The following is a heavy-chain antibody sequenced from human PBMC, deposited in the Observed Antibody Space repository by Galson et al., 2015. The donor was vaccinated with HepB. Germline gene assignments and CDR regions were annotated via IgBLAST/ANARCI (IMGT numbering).Heavy chain of an antibody. D-gene: IGHD2-2*01. CDR3: ASTPIGYCSSTSCLTGVYYFDY. CDR2: ISSSSSYI. J-gene: IGHJ4*02. CDR1: GFTFSSYG. V-gene: IGHV3-21*01. Sequence: SLRLSCAASGFTFSSYGMNWVRQAPGKGLEWVSSISSSSSYIYYADSVKGRFTISRDNAKNSLYLQMNSLRAEDTAVYYCASTPIGYCSSTSCLTGVYYFDYWGQGTLVTVSS.